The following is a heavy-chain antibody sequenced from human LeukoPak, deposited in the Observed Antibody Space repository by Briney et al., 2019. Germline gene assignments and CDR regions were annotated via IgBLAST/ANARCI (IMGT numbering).Heavy chain of an antibody. CDR1: GGSISSGGYY. CDR2: IYYSGST. Sequence: PSETLSLTCTASGGSISSGGYYWSWIRQHPGKGLEWIGYIYYSGSTYYNPSLKSRVTISVDTSKNQFSLKLSSVTAADTAVYYCARALADLRYPDYWGQGTLVTVSS. J-gene: IGHJ4*02. CDR3: ARALADLRYPDY. D-gene: IGHD1-1*01. V-gene: IGHV4-31*03.